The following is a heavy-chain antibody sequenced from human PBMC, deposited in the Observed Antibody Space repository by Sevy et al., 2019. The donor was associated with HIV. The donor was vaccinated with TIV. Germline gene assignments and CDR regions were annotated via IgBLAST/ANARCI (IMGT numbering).Heavy chain of an antibody. Sequence: GGSLRLSCAASGFTFSSYAMHWVRQAPGKGLEWVAVISYDGSNKYYADSVKGRFTISRDNSKNTLYLQMNSLRAKDTAVYYCARDKDNYYYGMDVWGQGTTVTVSS. CDR2: ISYDGSNK. J-gene: IGHJ6*02. CDR1: GFTFSSYA. V-gene: IGHV3-30*04. CDR3: ARDKDNYYYGMDV.